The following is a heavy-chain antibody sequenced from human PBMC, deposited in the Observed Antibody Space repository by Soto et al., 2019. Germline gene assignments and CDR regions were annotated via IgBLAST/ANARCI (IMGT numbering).Heavy chain of an antibody. D-gene: IGHD6-6*01. CDR3: ARGGAARPRYRMSYYYYGMDV. CDR2: INHSGST. V-gene: IGHV4-34*01. J-gene: IGHJ6*02. Sequence: SETLSLTCAVYGGSFSGYYWSRIRQPPGKGLEWIGEINHSGSTNYNPSLKSRVTISVDTSKNQFSLKLSSVTAADTAVYYCARGGAARPRYRMSYYYYGMDVWGQGTTVTVSS. CDR1: GGSFSGYY.